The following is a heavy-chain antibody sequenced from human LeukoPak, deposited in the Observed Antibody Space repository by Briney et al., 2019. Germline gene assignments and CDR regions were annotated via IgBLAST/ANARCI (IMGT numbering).Heavy chain of an antibody. CDR3: ARDYYDSPYYFDY. J-gene: IGHJ4*02. D-gene: IGHD3-22*01. V-gene: IGHV1-2*02. Sequence: ASVKVSCKASGYTFTGYYMHWVRQAPGQGLEWMGWINPNSGGTNYAQRFQGRVTMTRDTSISTAYMELSRLRSDDTAMYYCARDYYDSPYYFDYWGQGTLATVSS. CDR1: GYTFTGYY. CDR2: INPNSGGT.